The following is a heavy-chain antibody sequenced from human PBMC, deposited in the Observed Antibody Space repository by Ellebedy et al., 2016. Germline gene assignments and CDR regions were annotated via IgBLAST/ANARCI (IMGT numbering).Heavy chain of an antibody. D-gene: IGHD6-6*01. CDR3: ARDLKITARDYYLDY. J-gene: IGHJ4*02. CDR1: GFTFDDYA. CDR2: LSWNCGTT. Sequence: GGSLRLSCAASGFTFDDYAMHWVRQAPGKGLEWVSGLSWNCGTTDYADFVKGRFTISRDNAKNSLYLQMKRLRADDTAFYYCARDLKITARDYYLDYWGQGTLVTVSS. V-gene: IGHV3-9*01.